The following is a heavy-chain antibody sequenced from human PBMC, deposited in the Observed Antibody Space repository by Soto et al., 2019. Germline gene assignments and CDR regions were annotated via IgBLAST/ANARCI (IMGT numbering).Heavy chain of an antibody. V-gene: IGHV4-4*02. CDR2: IYHTGTT. Sequence: SETLSLTCAVSFGSITSANWWTWVRQPPGKELEWLGEIYHTGTTNYNPSLKNRVTISVDKSKNLFSLRLFSVTAADTAVYYCGAHAGATYGPLDYWGRGTLVTVSS. CDR3: GAHAGATYGPLDY. CDR1: FGSITSANW. J-gene: IGHJ4*02. D-gene: IGHD4-17*01.